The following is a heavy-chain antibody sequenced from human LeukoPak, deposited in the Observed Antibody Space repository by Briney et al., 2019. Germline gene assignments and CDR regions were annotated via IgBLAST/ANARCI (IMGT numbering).Heavy chain of an antibody. D-gene: IGHD4-11*01. V-gene: IGHV4-38-2*01. CDR1: GYSISSGYY. CDR2: MYHSGIT. J-gene: IGHJ4*02. Sequence: PSETLSLTCAVSGYSISSGYYWGWIRQPPGKGLEWIGNMYHSGITYYNASLKSRVTISVDTSNNQFSLKLNSVTAANTAVYYCARLYSNSYFDFWGQGTLVTVSS. CDR3: ARLYSNSYFDF.